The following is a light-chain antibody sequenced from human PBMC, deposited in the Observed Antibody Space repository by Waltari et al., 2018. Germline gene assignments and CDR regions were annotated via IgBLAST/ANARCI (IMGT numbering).Light chain of an antibody. CDR2: STN. Sequence: QTVVTQEPSFSVSPGGTVTLTCGLSSGSVTTSYYPHWYQQTPGQAPRPLIYSTNTRSSGVPDRFSGSILGNKAALTITGAQADDESDYYCVLYMGSGIWVFGGGTKLTVL. V-gene: IGLV8-61*01. CDR3: VLYMGSGIWV. CDR1: SGSVTTSYY. J-gene: IGLJ3*02.